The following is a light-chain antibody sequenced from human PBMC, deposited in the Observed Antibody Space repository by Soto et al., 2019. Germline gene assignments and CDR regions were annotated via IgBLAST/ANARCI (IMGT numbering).Light chain of an antibody. Sequence: DIQMTQSTATLSASVGDRVTITCRASQSITSCLAWYQQKPGKAPKLHIYKVSTLGSGVPSRFSGSGSGTEFTLAISSLQPGDFATYYCQQCNSFPYSFGRGPSWRSN. CDR3: QQCNSFPYS. CDR1: QSITSC. V-gene: IGKV1-5*03. J-gene: IGKJ2*03. CDR2: KVS.